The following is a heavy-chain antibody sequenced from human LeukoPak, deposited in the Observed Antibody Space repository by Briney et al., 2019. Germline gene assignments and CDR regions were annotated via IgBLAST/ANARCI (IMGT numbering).Heavy chain of an antibody. J-gene: IGHJ6*02. CDR2: ISFDGSHK. CDR1: GFTFSSYA. D-gene: IGHD4-17*01. Sequence: GRSLRLSCAASGFTFSSYAMHWVRQAPGKGLEWVAIISFDGSHKFYADSVKGRFTISRDNSKNTLYLEMNSLRAEDTAVYYCAREQTSLTTFGMDVWGQGTTVTVSS. CDR3: AREQTSLTTFGMDV. V-gene: IGHV3-30*03.